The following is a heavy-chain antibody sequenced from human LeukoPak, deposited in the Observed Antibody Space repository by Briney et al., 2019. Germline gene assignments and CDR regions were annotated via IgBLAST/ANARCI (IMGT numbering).Heavy chain of an antibody. Sequence: PGGCLRLSCAASGFTFSTYTMSWVRQPPGKGLEWVSAISDRDDSTYYADSVKGRFTISRDNYKITLYLQLNTLRAEDTAIYYCAKGGCLDYWGQGTLVAVSS. V-gene: IGHV3-23*01. D-gene: IGHD6-19*01. CDR1: GFTFSTYT. CDR2: ISDRDDST. CDR3: AKGGCLDY. J-gene: IGHJ4*02.